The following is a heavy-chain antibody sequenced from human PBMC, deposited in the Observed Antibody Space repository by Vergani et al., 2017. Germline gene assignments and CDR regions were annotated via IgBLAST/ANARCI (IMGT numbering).Heavy chain of an antibody. V-gene: IGHV4-34*02. CDR1: GGSFSGYQ. D-gene: IGHD6-6*01. J-gene: IGHJ6*03. CDR2: ISHSGST. CDR3: ASEGPPQYSSSGPDYYCYMDV. Sequence: QVQLKQWGAGLLKPSETLSLTCAVYGGSFSGYQWSWIRQPPGKGLEWIGEISHSGSTNYNPSLKSRVTISRDTSKNQFSLKLSSVTAADTAVYYCASEGPPQYSSSGPDYYCYMDVWGKGP.